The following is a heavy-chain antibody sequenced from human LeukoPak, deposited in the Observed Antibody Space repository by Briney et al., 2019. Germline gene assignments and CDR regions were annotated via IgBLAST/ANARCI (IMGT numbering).Heavy chain of an antibody. CDR2: IRSSGDNT. CDR3: AKESGGDYGYFDY. V-gene: IGHV3-23*01. D-gene: IGHD4-17*01. J-gene: IGHJ4*02. CDR1: GFTFSSYA. Sequence: PGGSLRLSCTASGFTFSSYAMTWVRQAPGKGLERVSTIRSSGDNTYYTDSVWGRFTVSRDNSKNTLYLQMNSLRAEDTAVYYCAKESGGDYGYFDYWGQGTLVTVSS.